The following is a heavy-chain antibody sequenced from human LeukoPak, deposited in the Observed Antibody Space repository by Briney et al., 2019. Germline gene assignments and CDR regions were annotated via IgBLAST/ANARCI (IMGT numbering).Heavy chain of an antibody. CDR3: ARESADYYDNSGYYFPNWFDP. Sequence: GGSLRLSCAASGLTFTDYYMSWIRQAPGKGMEWVSYISNSGTTTNYADSVKGRFTIFRDNAKNSLYLQMNSLRAEDTAVYYCARESADYYDNSGYYFPNWFDPWGQGTLVTVSS. CDR1: GLTFTDYY. D-gene: IGHD3-22*01. CDR2: ISNSGTTT. V-gene: IGHV3-11*01. J-gene: IGHJ5*02.